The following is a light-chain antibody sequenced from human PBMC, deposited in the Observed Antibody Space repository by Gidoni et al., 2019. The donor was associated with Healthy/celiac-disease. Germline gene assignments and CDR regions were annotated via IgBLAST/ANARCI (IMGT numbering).Light chain of an antibody. V-gene: IGLV3-19*01. CDR2: GKN. CDR3: NSRDSSGNHLV. J-gene: IGLJ2*01. Sequence: SSELTQDPAVSVAVGQTVRITCQGDSLRSYYASWYQQKPGQAPVLVIYGKNNRPSGIPDRVAGSSSGNTASLTITGAQAEDEADYYCNSRDSSGNHLVVGGGTKLTVL. CDR1: SLRSYY.